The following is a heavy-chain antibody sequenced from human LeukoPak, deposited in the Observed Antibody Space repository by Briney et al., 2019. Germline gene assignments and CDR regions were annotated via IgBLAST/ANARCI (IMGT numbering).Heavy chain of an antibody. Sequence: GGSLRLSCAASGFTFSSYGMHWVRQAPGKGLEWVAVISYDGSNKYYADSVKGRFTISRDNAKNSLYLQMNSLRAEDTAVYYCARAFGNDYGGNPQTEIDYWGQGTLVTVSS. V-gene: IGHV3-30*03. D-gene: IGHD4-23*01. J-gene: IGHJ4*02. CDR1: GFTFSSYG. CDR3: ARAFGNDYGGNPQTEIDY. CDR2: ISYDGSNK.